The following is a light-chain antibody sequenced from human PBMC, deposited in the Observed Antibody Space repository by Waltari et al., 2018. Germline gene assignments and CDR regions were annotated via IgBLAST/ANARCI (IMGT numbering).Light chain of an antibody. CDR2: KDT. CDR1: ALPRLY. CDR3: QSADTDFANHVL. J-gene: IGLJ2*01. Sequence: SYDLTQPPSVSVSPGQTARITCSGNALPRLYSYWYQQKPGHAPLLLIYKDTQRASGIPERFSGSSSGTTVTLTISGVQAEDEADYYCQSADTDFANHVLFGGGTQLTVL. V-gene: IGLV3-25*03.